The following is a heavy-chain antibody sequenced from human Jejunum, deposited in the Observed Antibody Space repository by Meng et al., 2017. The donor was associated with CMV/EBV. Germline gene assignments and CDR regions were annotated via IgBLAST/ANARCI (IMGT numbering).Heavy chain of an antibody. CDR3: AKSRGSSASFDGFDV. V-gene: IGHV3-9*01. Sequence: TFPDFALHWARQAPGNGLGWVSGISWTGRDIHYGDFVRGRFVISRDSAKNSVYLEMNDLRPDDTALYYCAKSRGSSASFDGFDVWGQGTVVTVSS. CDR1: TFPDFA. J-gene: IGHJ3*01. CDR2: ISWTGRDI. D-gene: IGHD6-13*01.